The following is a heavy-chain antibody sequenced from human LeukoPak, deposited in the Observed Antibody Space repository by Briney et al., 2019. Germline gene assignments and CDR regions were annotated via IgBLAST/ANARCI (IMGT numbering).Heavy chain of an antibody. V-gene: IGHV4-39*01. Sequence: PSETLSLTCSVSTGSISSSRQYWGWIRQPPGKGLEWIGSMYYSGSTYYNPSLKSRVTISVDTSKNQFSLKLSSVTAADTGVYYCARAKDYYYYYMGVWGKGTTVTVSS. CDR1: TGSISSSRQY. J-gene: IGHJ6*03. CDR3: ARAKDYYYYYMGV. CDR2: MYYSGST.